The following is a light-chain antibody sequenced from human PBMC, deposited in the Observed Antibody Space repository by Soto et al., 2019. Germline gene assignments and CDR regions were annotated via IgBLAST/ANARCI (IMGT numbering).Light chain of an antibody. CDR3: QQYNTYLIT. Sequence: DIQMTQSPSTLSASVGDRVTITCRASQTISSWLAWYQQKPGKAPKLLIHQASSLESGVPSRFSGSGSGTEFTLTISSLQPDDFATYYCQQYNTYLITFGQGTRLEIK. J-gene: IGKJ5*01. CDR2: QAS. CDR1: QTISSW. V-gene: IGKV1-5*03.